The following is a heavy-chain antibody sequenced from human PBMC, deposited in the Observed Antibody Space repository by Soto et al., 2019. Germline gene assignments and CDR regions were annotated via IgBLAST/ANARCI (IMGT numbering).Heavy chain of an antibody. CDR2: ISYDGSNK. V-gene: IGHV3-30*03. D-gene: IGHD3-3*01. CDR3: ARDHYDFWSGYSADFDY. Sequence: PGGSLRLSCAASGFTFSSYGMHWVRQAPGKGLEWVAVISYDGSNKYYADSVKGRFTISRDNSKNTLYLQMNSLRAEDTAVYYCARDHYDFWSGYSADFDYWGQGTLVTVSS. CDR1: GFTFSSYG. J-gene: IGHJ4*02.